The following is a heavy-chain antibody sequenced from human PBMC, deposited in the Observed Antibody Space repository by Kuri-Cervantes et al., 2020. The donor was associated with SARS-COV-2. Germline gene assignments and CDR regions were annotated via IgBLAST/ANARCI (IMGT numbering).Heavy chain of an antibody. D-gene: IGHD6-19*01. CDR3: ARMGSGWSKDY. CDR1: GASISSSSYY. CDR2: TYYSGST. J-gene: IGHJ4*02. V-gene: IGHV4-39*01. Sequence: GSLRPSCTVSGASISSSSYYWDWIRQPPVTGLEWIGSTYYSGSTYYNPSLKRRVTISVDTSKHQFSLKLSSLTAADTAVYYGARMGSGWSKDYWGQGTLVTVSS.